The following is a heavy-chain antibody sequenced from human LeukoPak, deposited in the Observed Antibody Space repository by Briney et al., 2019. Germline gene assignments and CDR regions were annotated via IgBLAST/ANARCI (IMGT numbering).Heavy chain of an antibody. V-gene: IGHV3-30-3*01. J-gene: IGHJ4*02. Sequence: GRSLRLSCAASGFTFSSYAMHWVRQAPGKGREWVAVISYDGSNKSYADSVKGRFTISRDNSKNTLYLQMNSLRAEDTAVYYCARAGTIFGVANYFDYWGQGTLVTVSS. D-gene: IGHD3-3*01. CDR1: GFTFSSYA. CDR2: ISYDGSNK. CDR3: ARAGTIFGVANYFDY.